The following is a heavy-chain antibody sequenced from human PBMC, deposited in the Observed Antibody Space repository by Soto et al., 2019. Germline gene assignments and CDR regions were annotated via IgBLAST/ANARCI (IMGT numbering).Heavy chain of an antibody. D-gene: IGHD3-9*01. CDR3: ERLRYSDPVGFDY. CDR2: IYSSGSS. V-gene: IGHV4-4*07. Sequence: SETLSLTCTVSGGSIRSYYWNRIRQPAGKGLEWIGRIYSSGSSYYNPSLKSRVTMSVDTSKNHFSLRLTSVSAADTAVYYCERLRYSDPVGFDYWGQGTLVTVSS. J-gene: IGHJ4*02. CDR1: GGSIRSYY.